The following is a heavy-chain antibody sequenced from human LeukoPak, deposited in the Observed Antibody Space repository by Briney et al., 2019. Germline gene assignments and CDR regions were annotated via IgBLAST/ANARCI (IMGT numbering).Heavy chain of an antibody. J-gene: IGHJ4*02. CDR2: ISGSGGST. Sequence: PGGSLRLSCAASGFTFSSYAMSWVRQAPGKGLEWVSAISGSGGSTYYADSVKGRFTISRDNSKNTLYLQMNSLRAEDTAVYYCANLPALGYDISFGYWGQGTLVTVSS. D-gene: IGHD3-9*01. V-gene: IGHV3-23*01. CDR3: ANLPALGYDISFGY. CDR1: GFTFSSYA.